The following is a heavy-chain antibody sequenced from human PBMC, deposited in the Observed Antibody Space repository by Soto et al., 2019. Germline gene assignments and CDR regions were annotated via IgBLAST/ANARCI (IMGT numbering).Heavy chain of an antibody. J-gene: IGHJ5*02. Sequence: SETLSLTCIVSGGSISEKYWNWVRQPPGKGLEWIGLIFANGHTDYDPSLKSRVTMSVDASKNQFSLRLTSMTAADTAVYYCVASLAASGLNWLDPWGRGTLVTVSS. D-gene: IGHD6-13*01. V-gene: IGHV4-4*07. CDR3: VASLAASGLNWLDP. CDR1: GGSISEKY. CDR2: IFANGHT.